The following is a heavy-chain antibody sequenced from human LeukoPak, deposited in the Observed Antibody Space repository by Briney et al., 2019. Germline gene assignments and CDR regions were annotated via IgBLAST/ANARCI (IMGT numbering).Heavy chain of an antibody. CDR2: ISSSSSYT. J-gene: IGHJ1*01. CDR3: TARYCRSTSCYGEYFQR. Sequence: PGGSLRLSCAASGFTFSDYYMSWIRQAPGKGLEWVSYISSSSSYTNYADSVKGRFTISRDNAKNSLYLQMNSLRAEDTAVYYCTARYCRSTSCYGEYFQRWGQGTLATVSS. CDR1: GFTFSDYY. D-gene: IGHD2-2*01. V-gene: IGHV3-11*06.